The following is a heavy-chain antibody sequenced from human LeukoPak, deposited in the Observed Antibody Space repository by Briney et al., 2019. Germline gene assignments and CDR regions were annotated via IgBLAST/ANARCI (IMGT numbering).Heavy chain of an antibody. J-gene: IGHJ5*02. V-gene: IGHV4-59*01. D-gene: IGHD6-13*01. CDR1: GGSISSYY. CDR3: ARRPYLDSSSSNWFDP. Sequence: SETLSLTCTVSGGSISSYYWSWIRQPPGKGLEWIGYIYYSGSTNYNPSLKSRVTISVDTSKNQFSLKLSSVTAADTAVYYCARRPYLDSSSSNWFDPWGQGTLVTVSS. CDR2: IYYSGST.